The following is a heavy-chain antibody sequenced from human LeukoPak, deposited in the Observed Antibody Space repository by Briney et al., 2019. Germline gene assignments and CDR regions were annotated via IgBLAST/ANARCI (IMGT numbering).Heavy chain of an antibody. CDR2: ISAYNGNT. CDR3: ARPVGDYRLGFYYYYMDV. J-gene: IGHJ6*03. Sequence: ASVKVSCKASGYTFTSYGISWVRQAPGQGLEWMGWISAYNGNTNDAQKLQGRVTMTTDTSTSTAYMELRSLRSDDTAVYYCARPVGDYRLGFYYYYMDVWGKGTTVTVSS. V-gene: IGHV1-18*01. D-gene: IGHD4-17*01. CDR1: GYTFTSYG.